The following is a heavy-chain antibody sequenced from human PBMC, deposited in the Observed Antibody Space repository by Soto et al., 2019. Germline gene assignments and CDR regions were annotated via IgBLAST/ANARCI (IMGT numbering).Heavy chain of an antibody. CDR3: ARDRAGDDLWSGYYKAGYYYYMDV. CDR1: GYTFTIYG. Sequence: ASVKVSFTASGYTFTIYGISWVRQAPGQGLEWMGWISAYNGNTNYAQKLQGRVTMTTDTSTSTAYMELRSLRSDDTAVYYCARDRAGDDLWSGYYKAGYYYYMDVWG. CDR2: ISAYNGNT. D-gene: IGHD3-3*01. V-gene: IGHV1-18*01. J-gene: IGHJ6*03.